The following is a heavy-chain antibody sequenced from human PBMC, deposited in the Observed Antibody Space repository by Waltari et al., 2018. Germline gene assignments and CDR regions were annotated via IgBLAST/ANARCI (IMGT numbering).Heavy chain of an antibody. D-gene: IGHD3-3*01. CDR1: GGSISSSSYY. CDR3: ARRDYDFWEGYYGMDV. Sequence: QLQLQESGPGLVKPSETLSLTCTVSGGSISSSSYYWGWIRQPPGKGLEWIGSIYYSGSTYYNPSLKSRVTISVDTSKNQFSLKLSSVTAADTAVYYCARRDYDFWEGYYGMDVWGQGTTVTVSS. V-gene: IGHV4-39*01. CDR2: IYYSGST. J-gene: IGHJ6*02.